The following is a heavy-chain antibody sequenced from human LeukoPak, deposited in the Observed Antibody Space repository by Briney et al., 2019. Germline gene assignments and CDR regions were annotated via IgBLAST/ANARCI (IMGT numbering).Heavy chain of an antibody. D-gene: IGHD1-1*01. J-gene: IGHJ4*02. CDR3: ARALPPSVNTPWK. Sequence: GGSLRLSGAASGFTLSSYWMHWVGRAPGKGMGWVSRISRDGSRTIYADSVKGRLTIFRENAKNTLYLRMNSLGADDTAVYYCARALPPSVNTPWKWGQGTQVTVSS. V-gene: IGHV3-74*01. CDR2: ISRDGSRT. CDR1: GFTLSSYW.